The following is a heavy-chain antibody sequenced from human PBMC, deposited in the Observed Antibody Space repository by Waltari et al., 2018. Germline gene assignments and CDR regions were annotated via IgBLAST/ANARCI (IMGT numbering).Heavy chain of an antibody. D-gene: IGHD2-2*01. Sequence: EVQLVESGGGLVQPGGSLRLSCAASGFTFSSHWMHWVRQAPGQGLVWVSSSNGEGGGTSYAGSVKGRFTISRDNANNTLYLQMNSLRAEDTAVYYCTRTRYCSTTSCQVDWFDPWGQGTLVTVSS. CDR2: SNGEGGGT. CDR3: TRTRYCSTTSCQVDWFDP. CDR1: GFTFSSHW. J-gene: IGHJ5*02. V-gene: IGHV3-74*01.